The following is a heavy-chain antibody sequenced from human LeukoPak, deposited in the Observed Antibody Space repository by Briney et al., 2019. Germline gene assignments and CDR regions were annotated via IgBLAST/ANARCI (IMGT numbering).Heavy chain of an antibody. Sequence: GGSLRLSCAASGFTFSSYSMNWVRQAPGKGLEWVSYISSSSSTIYYADSVKGRFTISRDNAKNSLYLQMNSLRAEDTAVYYCAREGSGYYFDYWGQGTLVTVSS. D-gene: IGHD3-22*01. CDR2: ISSSSSTI. J-gene: IGHJ4*02. CDR1: GFTFSSYS. CDR3: AREGSGYYFDY. V-gene: IGHV3-48*01.